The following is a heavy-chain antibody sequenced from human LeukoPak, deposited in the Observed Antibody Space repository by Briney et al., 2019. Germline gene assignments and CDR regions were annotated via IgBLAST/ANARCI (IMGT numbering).Heavy chain of an antibody. Sequence: GGSLRPSCAASGFTFSSYAMSWVRQAPGKGLEWVSAISGSGGSTYYADSVKGRSTISRDNSKNTLYLQMNSLRAEDTAVYYCAKDPQYYDILTGYPAFDYWGQGTLVTVSS. CDR1: GFTFSSYA. CDR2: ISGSGGST. J-gene: IGHJ4*02. D-gene: IGHD3-9*01. CDR3: AKDPQYYDILTGYPAFDY. V-gene: IGHV3-23*01.